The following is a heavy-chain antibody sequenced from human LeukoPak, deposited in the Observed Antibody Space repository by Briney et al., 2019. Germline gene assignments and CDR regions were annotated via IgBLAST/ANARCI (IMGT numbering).Heavy chain of an antibody. V-gene: IGHV1-18*01. D-gene: IGHD3-22*01. CDR3: ARGQDYYEEMTFDY. Sequence: ASVKVSCKASGYTFTSYGISWVRQALGQGLEWMGWISAYNGNTNYAQKLQGRVTMTTDTSTSTAYMELRSLRSDDTAVYYCARGQDYYEEMTFDYWGQGTLVTVSS. CDR1: GYTFTSYG. J-gene: IGHJ4*02. CDR2: ISAYNGNT.